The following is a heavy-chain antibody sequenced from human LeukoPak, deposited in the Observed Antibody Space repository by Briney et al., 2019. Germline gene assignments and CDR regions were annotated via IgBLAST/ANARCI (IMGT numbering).Heavy chain of an antibody. J-gene: IGHJ6*02. Sequence: GGSLRLSCAALKSTVSSDYMSWVRQAPGKGLEWVSVIYRGANIHYADSVKGRFTISSDNSKSTLYLQMNSLRVEDTAIYYCARDPGLPNGMDLWGQGTTVTVSS. CDR1: KSTVSSDY. V-gene: IGHV3-66*01. CDR3: ARDPGLPNGMDL. CDR2: IYRGANI. D-gene: IGHD7-27*01.